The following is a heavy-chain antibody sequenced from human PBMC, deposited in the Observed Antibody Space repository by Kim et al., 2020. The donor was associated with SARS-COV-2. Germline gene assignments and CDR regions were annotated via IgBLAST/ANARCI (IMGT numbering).Heavy chain of an antibody. CDR1: GGSISSYY. CDR2: IYYSGST. Sequence: SETLSLTCTVSGGSISSYYWSWIRQPPGKGLEWIGYIYYSGSTNYNPSLKSRVTISVDTSKNQFSLKLSSVTAADTAVYYCAGEPRDYVWGSSTSDHREFDPWGQGTLVTVSS. V-gene: IGHV4-59*01. J-gene: IGHJ5*02. CDR3: AGEPRDYVWGSSTSDHREFDP. D-gene: IGHD3-16*01.